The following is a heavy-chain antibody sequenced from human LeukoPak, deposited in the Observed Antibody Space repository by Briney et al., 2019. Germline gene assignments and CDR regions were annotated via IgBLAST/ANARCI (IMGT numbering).Heavy chain of an antibody. CDR1: GYTFTNYG. J-gene: IGHJ3*02. CDR2: ISGYNGDT. D-gene: IGHD3-10*01. Sequence: ASVKVSCKASGYTFTNYGISWVRQAPGQGLEWMGWISGYNGDTKYAQKVQGRVTMTTDKFTSTAYMELRSLRSDDTAVYYCARCYGSGRWVLDIWGQGTMVTVSS. V-gene: IGHV1-18*01. CDR3: ARCYGSGRWVLDI.